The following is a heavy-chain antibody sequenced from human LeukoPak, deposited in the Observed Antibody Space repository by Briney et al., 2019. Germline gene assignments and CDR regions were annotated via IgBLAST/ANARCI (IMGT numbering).Heavy chain of an antibody. D-gene: IGHD4-17*01. CDR1: GFTFDDYA. CDR3: AKARDDYGDYFSAFDI. Sequence: GGSLRLSCAASGFTFDDYAMHWVRQAPGKGLEWVSGISWNSGSIGYADSVKGRFTISRDNAKNSLYLQMNSLRAEDTALYYCAKARDDYGDYFSAFDIWGQGTMVTVSS. J-gene: IGHJ3*02. V-gene: IGHV3-9*01. CDR2: ISWNSGSI.